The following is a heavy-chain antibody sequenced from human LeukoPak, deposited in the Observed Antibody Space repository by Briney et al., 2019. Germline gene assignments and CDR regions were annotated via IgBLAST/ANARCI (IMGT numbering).Heavy chain of an antibody. V-gene: IGHV3-48*01. Sequence: GRSLRLSCAASGFTFSSYSMNWVRQAPGKGLEWVSYISSSSSAIYYADSVKGRFTISRDNAKNSLYLQMNSLRAEDTAVYYCVGYCSTTSCYGVDYWGQGTLVTVSS. CDR1: GFTFSSYS. CDR3: VGYCSTTSCYGVDY. CDR2: ISSSSSAI. J-gene: IGHJ4*02. D-gene: IGHD2-2*01.